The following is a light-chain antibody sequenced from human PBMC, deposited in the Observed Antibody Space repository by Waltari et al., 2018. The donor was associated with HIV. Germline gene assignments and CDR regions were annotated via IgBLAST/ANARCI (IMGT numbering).Light chain of an antibody. CDR3: SSYMNSGTLV. CDR2: DDN. V-gene: IGLV2-14*01. J-gene: IGLJ3*02. CDR1: RADFRLHNH. Sequence: QSGLPQPASVSGSLGQSITISCFAHRADFRLHNHVSWYQHPPDKAPHPVIYDDNLRPSEIPFRFSASKSGNTASLTISGLQVDDEADYYCSSYMNSGTLVFGGGTKVTVL.